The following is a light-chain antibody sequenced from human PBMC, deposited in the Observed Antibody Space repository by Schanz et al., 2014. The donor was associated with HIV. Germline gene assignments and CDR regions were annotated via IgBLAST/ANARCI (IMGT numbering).Light chain of an antibody. J-gene: IGLJ2*01. CDR1: RSNIGSNA. CDR3: GSWDDSLKGWV. Sequence: QSVLTQPPSASGTPGQRVTISCSVSRSNIGSNAVNWFQQLPGTAPTLLIYNSYHRPSGVPDRFSGSGSGTSASLAISGLQSDDEADYYCGSWDDSLKGWVFGGGTKLTVL. CDR2: NSY. V-gene: IGLV1-44*01.